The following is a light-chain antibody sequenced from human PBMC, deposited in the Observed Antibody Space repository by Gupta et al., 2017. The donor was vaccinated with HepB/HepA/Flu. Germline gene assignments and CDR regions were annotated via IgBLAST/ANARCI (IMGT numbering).Light chain of an antibody. Sequence: QSAPTQSAAVYGPPGQSTPISCTVNSSDVGRYDLVAWYQQHPGTAPKRMSYDVTRRRSGVTNRFSCYKAGNTAFLTITGLQAEDEADYFCHSSAQSRTFWIFGGGTRLTVL. V-gene: IGLV2-23*02. CDR3: HSSAQSRTFWI. CDR1: SSDVGRYDL. CDR2: DVT. J-gene: IGLJ2*01.